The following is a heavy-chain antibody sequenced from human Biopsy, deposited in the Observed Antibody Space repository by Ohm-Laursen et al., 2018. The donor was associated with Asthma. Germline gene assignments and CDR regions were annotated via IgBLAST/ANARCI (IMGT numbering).Heavy chain of an antibody. J-gene: IGHJ4*01. V-gene: IGHV3-9*01. D-gene: IGHD3-22*01. CDR2: ISWNSGNI. Sequence: SLRLSCTPSGFSFDDRAMHWVRQAPGKGLEWVSSISWNSGNIDYAVSVKGRFTISRDNAKNSLYLHMQSLRPEDTDFYYCAKSADYYDSTDYLDFWGRGTLVTVSS. CDR3: AKSADYYDSTDYLDF. CDR1: GFSFDDRA.